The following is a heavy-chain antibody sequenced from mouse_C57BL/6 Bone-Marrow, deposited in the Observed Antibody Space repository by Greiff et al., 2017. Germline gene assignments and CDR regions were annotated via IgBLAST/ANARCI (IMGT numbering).Heavy chain of an antibody. J-gene: IGHJ4*01. Sequence: DVMLVESGGGLVKPGGSLKLSCAASGFTFSSYAMSWVRQTPEKRLEWVATISDGGSYTYYPDNVKGRFTISRDNAKNNLYLQMSHLKSEDTAMYYCARGEGIYYGYDDAMDYWGQGTSVTVSS. CDR3: ARGEGIYYGYDDAMDY. CDR2: ISDGGSYT. D-gene: IGHD2-2*01. V-gene: IGHV5-4*03. CDR1: GFTFSSYA.